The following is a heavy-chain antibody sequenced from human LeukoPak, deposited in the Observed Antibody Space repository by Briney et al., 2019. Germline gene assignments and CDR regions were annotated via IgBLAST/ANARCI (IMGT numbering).Heavy chain of an antibody. Sequence: GGSLRLSCAASGFTVSSNYMSWVRQAPGRGLEWVSVIYSGSSTYYADSVKGRFTISRDNSKNTLYLRMNSLRAKDTAVYYCARGYGGDTWLGFDYWGQGTLVTVSS. J-gene: IGHJ4*02. CDR3: ARGYGGDTWLGFDY. D-gene: IGHD4-23*01. CDR1: GFTVSSNY. V-gene: IGHV3-53*01. CDR2: IYSGSST.